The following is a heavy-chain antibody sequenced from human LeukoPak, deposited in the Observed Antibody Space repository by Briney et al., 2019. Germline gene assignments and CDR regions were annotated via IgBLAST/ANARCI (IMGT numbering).Heavy chain of an antibody. CDR1: GFTFSSYG. V-gene: IGHV3-23*01. CDR2: IGVSGGNT. J-gene: IGHJ4*02. CDR3: AKRRTNYDILTGDFDY. Sequence: GGSLRLSCEASGFTFSSYGMSWVRQAPGKGLEWVSGIGVSGGNTFHADSVKGRFTLSRDNSKNTLYLQMNSLRAEDTAVYYCAKRRTNYDILTGDFDYWGQGTLVSVST. D-gene: IGHD3-9*01.